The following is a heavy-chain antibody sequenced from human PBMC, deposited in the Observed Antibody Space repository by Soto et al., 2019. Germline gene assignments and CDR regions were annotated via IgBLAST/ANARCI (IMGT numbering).Heavy chain of an antibody. CDR3: AKGDCSGGRCYRGFDY. CDR2: VSASGSIT. D-gene: IGHD2-15*01. Sequence: GGSLRLSCEASCFRFSNYDMSWVRQAPGKGLEWVSGVSASGSITSYADSAKGRFTISRDNAKNSMFLQMNSLRAEDTAVYFCAKGDCSGGRCYRGFDYWGQGTLVTVSS. V-gene: IGHV3-23*01. CDR1: CFRFSNYD. J-gene: IGHJ4*02.